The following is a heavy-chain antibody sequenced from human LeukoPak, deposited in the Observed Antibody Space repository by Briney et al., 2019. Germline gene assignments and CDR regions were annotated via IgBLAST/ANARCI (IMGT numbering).Heavy chain of an antibody. J-gene: IGHJ3*02. V-gene: IGHV3-43D*03. CDR3: AKVRITMIVVDAFDI. CDR2: ISWDGGST. CDR1: GFTFSSYA. D-gene: IGHD3-22*01. Sequence: GGSLRLSCAASGFTFSSYAMSWVRQAPGKGLEWVSLISWDGGSTYYADSVKGRFTISRDNSKNSLYLQMNSLRAEDTALYYCAKVRITMIVVDAFDIWGQGTMVTVSS.